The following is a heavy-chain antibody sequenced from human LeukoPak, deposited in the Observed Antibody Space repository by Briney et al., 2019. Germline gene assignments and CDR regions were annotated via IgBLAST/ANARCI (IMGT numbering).Heavy chain of an antibody. CDR3: ARGIVVVVGASDHFDY. V-gene: IGHV3-7*01. Sequence: GGSLRLSCVASGFTFSSYWMNWVRQAPGKGLERVGTISPDGSDKYYVDSVKGRFTISRDNAKTSLYLQINSLRADDTALYFCARGIVVVVGASDHFDYWGQGTLITVSS. CDR1: GFTFSSYW. J-gene: IGHJ4*02. D-gene: IGHD2-15*01. CDR2: ISPDGSDK.